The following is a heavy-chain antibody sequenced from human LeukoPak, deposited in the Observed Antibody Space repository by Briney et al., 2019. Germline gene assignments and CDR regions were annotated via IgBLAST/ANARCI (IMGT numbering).Heavy chain of an antibody. CDR1: GGSISSGGYY. Sequence: PSETLSLTCTVSGGSISSGGYYWSWIRQHPGKGLEWIGYIYYSGSTYYNPSLKSRVIISVDKSKNQFSLKLSSVTAADTAVYYCARVTMIVVVTWFDPWGQGTLVTVSS. D-gene: IGHD3-22*01. CDR2: IYYSGST. V-gene: IGHV4-31*03. CDR3: ARVTMIVVVTWFDP. J-gene: IGHJ5*02.